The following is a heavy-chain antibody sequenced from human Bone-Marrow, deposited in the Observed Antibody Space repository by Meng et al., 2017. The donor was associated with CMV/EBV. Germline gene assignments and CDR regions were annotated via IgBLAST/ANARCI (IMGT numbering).Heavy chain of an antibody. Sequence: GESLKISCAASGFTFSSYWMHWVRQAPGKGLVWVSRINSDGSSTSYADSVKGRFTISRDNAKNTLYLQMNSLRAEDTAVYYCARFTWRDAFDIWGPGTMVTVSS. J-gene: IGHJ3*02. CDR2: INSDGSST. V-gene: IGHV3-74*01. D-gene: IGHD3-3*01. CDR1: GFTFSSYW. CDR3: ARFTWRDAFDI.